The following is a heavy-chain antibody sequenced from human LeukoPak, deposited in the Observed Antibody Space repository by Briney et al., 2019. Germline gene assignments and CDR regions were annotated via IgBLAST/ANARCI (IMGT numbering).Heavy chain of an antibody. CDR3: ARKLTGTTYFDY. V-gene: IGHV3-48*03. J-gene: IGHJ4*02. D-gene: IGHD1-1*01. Sequence: GGSLRLSCAASGFTIGGFAMTWVRLAPGKGLEWVSYIHSGGNTIYYADSVKGRFTISRDFAKNSLYPQMNSLRAEDTAVYYCARKLTGTTYFDYWGQGTLVTVSS. CDR1: GFTIGGFA. CDR2: IHSGGNTI.